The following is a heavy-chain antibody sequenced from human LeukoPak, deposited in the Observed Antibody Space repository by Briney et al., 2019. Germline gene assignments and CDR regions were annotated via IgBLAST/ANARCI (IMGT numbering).Heavy chain of an antibody. D-gene: IGHD2-15*01. CDR3: ARDLYCSGGSCYNWFDP. J-gene: IGHJ5*02. CDR2: IYYSGST. CDR1: GGSLSSYY. Sequence: SETLSLTCTVSGGSLSSYYWSWIRQPPGKGLEWIGYIYYSGSTNYNPSLKSRVTISVDTSKNQFSLKLSSVTAADTAVYYCARDLYCSGGSCYNWFDPWGQGTLVTVSS. V-gene: IGHV4-59*12.